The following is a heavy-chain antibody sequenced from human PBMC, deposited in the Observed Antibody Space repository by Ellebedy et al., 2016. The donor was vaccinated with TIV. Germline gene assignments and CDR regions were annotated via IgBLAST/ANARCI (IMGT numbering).Heavy chain of an antibody. CDR1: GFMLSRYS. J-gene: IGHJ6*02. V-gene: IGHV3-48*01. Sequence: LSLTCAAPGFMLSRYSMHWVRQAPGKGLEWISHIDSSSRTIYYADSVKGRFSISRNNAKNSLYLQMNSLTAEDTAVYYCARDSHLAYGMDVWGQGTTVTVSS. CDR2: IDSSSRTI. CDR3: ARDSHLAYGMDV.